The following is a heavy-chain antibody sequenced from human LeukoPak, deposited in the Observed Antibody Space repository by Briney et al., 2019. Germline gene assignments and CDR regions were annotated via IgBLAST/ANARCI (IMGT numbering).Heavy chain of an antibody. CDR1: GYSFTNYW. D-gene: IGHD2-21*02. CDR3: ARLPYCGGDCYPNWFDT. V-gene: IGHV5-51*01. Sequence: GESLKISCRGSGYSFTNYWIGWVRQMPGKGLELMGVIYPGDSATRYSPSFQGQVAISVDKSIRTAYLQWSSLKASDIAMYYCARLPYCGGDCYPNWFDTWGQGTLVTVSS. CDR2: IYPGDSAT. J-gene: IGHJ5*02.